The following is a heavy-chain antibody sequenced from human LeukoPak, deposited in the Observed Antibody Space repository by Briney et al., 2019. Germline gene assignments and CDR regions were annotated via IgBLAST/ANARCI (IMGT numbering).Heavy chain of an antibody. CDR3: CLGADVSGYRALDY. CDR2: ISYDGSNK. CDR1: GFTFSSYA. Sequence: PGGSLRLSCAASGFTFSSYAMHWVRQAPGKGLEWVAVISYDGSNKYYADSVKGRFTISRDNSKNTLYLQMNSLRAEDTAVYYCCLGADVSGYRALDYWGQGTLVTVSS. V-gene: IGHV3-30-3*01. J-gene: IGHJ4*02. D-gene: IGHD3-22*01.